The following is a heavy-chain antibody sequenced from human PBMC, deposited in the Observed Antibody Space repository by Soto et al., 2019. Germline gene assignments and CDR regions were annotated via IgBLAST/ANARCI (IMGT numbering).Heavy chain of an antibody. CDR2: ISAYNGNT. CDR3: AREGQHRGAFDI. J-gene: IGHJ3*02. V-gene: IGHV1-18*01. Sequence: ASVKVSCKASGYTFTSYGISWVRQAPEQGLEWMGWISAYNGNTNYVQKLQGRVTMTTDTSTSTAYMELRSLRSDDTAVYYCAREGQHRGAFDIWGQGTMVTVSS. CDR1: GYTFTSYG.